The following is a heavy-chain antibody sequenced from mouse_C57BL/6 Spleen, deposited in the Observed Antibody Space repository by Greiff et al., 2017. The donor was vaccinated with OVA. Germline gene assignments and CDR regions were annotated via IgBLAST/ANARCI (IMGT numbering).Heavy chain of an antibody. J-gene: IGHJ2*01. D-gene: IGHD2-4*01. V-gene: IGHV1-81*01. CDR1: GYTFTSYG. Sequence: QVQLQQSGAELARPGASVKLSCKASGYTFTSYGISWVKQRTGQGLEWIGEIYPRSGNTYYNEKFKGKATLTADKSSSTAYMELRSLPSDDSAVYFCARGNYDYDGYWGQGTTLTVSS. CDR3: ARGNYDYDGY. CDR2: IYPRSGNT.